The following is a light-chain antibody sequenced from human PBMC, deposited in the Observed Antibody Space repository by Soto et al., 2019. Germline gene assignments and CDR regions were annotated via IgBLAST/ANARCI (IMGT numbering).Light chain of an antibody. CDR2: GAS. V-gene: IGKV3-20*01. CDR1: QTINSNY. CDR3: QHYDTAPPLT. J-gene: IGKJ4*01. Sequence: EIVLTQSPGTLSLSPGDRATLSCRASQTINSNYLAWYQKKPGQAPRHLIYGASSRATGIPDRFSGSGSGTDFTLTISRLEPEDFAVYYCQHYDTAPPLTFGGGTKVEIK.